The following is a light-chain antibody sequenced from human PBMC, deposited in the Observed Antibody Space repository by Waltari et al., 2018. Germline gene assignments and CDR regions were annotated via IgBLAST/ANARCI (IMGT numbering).Light chain of an antibody. CDR2: EVS. V-gene: IGLV2-23*02. CDR1: SSDFGNYNV. J-gene: IGLJ2*01. CDR3: CSYAGSSTYVV. Sequence: QSALTQPASVSGSPGQSITISCTGPSSDFGNYNVFSWYQHHPGKAPKLMIYEVSKRPSGVSNRFSGSKSGNTASLTISGLQAEDEADYYCCSYAGSSTYVVFGGGTKLTVL.